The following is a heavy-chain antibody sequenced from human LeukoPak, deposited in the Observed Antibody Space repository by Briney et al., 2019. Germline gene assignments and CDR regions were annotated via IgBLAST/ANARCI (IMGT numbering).Heavy chain of an antibody. CDR2: ISGSGDST. CDR3: VRDWGYDSSGYWQKYFDT. J-gene: IGHJ4*02. Sequence: PGGSLRLSCAASGFTFSNYAMRWVRQAPGKGLEWVSGISGSGDSTYYADSVKGRFTISRDNAKNTLYLQMNSLRAEDTAVYYCVRDWGYDSSGYWQKYFDTWGQGTLVTVSS. CDR1: GFTFSNYA. V-gene: IGHV3-23*01. D-gene: IGHD3-22*01.